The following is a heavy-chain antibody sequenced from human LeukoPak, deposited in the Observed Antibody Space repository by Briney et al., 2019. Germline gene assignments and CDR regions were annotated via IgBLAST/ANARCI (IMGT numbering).Heavy chain of an antibody. D-gene: IGHD4-11*01. CDR3: ARGRKIYSNSDFDY. J-gene: IGHJ4*02. Sequence: RAGGSLRLSCAASGFIFDDHGMNWVRQAPGKGLEWVSGINWSGGSTSYADSVKGRFTISRDNAKNSLYLQMNSLRAEDTALYYCARGRKIYSNSDFDYWGQGTLVTVSS. CDR2: INWSGGST. V-gene: IGHV3-20*04. CDR1: GFIFDDHG.